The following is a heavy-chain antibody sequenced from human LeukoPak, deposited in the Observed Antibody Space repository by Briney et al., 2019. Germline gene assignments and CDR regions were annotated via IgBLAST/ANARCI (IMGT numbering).Heavy chain of an antibody. D-gene: IGHD3-10*01. CDR3: ATQGRSRPYYMDV. Sequence: ASVKVSCKASGYTFTGYGISWVRQAPGQGLEWMGCISAFNGNPNYAQNLQGRVTMTTDTSTSTAYMELRSLRSDDTAVYYCATQGRSRPYYMDVWGKGTTVTISS. V-gene: IGHV1-18*01. CDR2: ISAFNGNP. CDR1: GYTFTGYG. J-gene: IGHJ6*03.